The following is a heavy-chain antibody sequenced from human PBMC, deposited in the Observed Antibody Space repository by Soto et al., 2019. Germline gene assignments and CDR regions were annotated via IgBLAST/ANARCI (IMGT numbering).Heavy chain of an antibody. CDR2: INAGNGNT. Sequence: ASVKVSCKASGYTFTSYAMHWVRQAPGQRLEWMGWINAGNGNTKYSQKFQGRVTITRDTSASTAYTELSSLRSEDTAVYYCARANSNNYDFWSGYYNEYYYYMDVWGKGTTVTVSS. CDR1: GYTFTSYA. CDR3: ARANSNNYDFWSGYYNEYYYYMDV. D-gene: IGHD3-3*01. V-gene: IGHV1-3*01. J-gene: IGHJ6*03.